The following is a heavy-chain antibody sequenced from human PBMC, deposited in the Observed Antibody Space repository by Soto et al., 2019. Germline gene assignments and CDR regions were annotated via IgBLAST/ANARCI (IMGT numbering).Heavy chain of an antibody. D-gene: IGHD2-21*02. CDR3: ARGDRGAFDL. CDR2: ISSSRNST. Sequence: GGSLRLSCVASGFTFSDYNMNWVRQAPGKGLVWVSRISSSRNSTNYADSVKGRFTISRDNAKNTLYLQMNSLRAEDTAVYYCARGDRGAFDLWGQGTMVTVSS. CDR1: GFTFSDYN. J-gene: IGHJ3*01. V-gene: IGHV3-74*01.